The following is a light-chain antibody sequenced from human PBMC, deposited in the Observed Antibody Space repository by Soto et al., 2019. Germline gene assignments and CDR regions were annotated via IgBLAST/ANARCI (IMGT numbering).Light chain of an antibody. CDR1: QSVKSN. J-gene: IGKJ1*01. Sequence: EIVMTQSPATLSVSPGERATLSCRASQSVKSNLAWYQQKPGQAPRLLIYGASTRATGIPARFSGSGSGTAFTLTISSLQSEDFAVYYCQHYNNWPPWTFGQGTKVEIK. CDR3: QHYNNWPPWT. V-gene: IGKV3-15*01. CDR2: GAS.